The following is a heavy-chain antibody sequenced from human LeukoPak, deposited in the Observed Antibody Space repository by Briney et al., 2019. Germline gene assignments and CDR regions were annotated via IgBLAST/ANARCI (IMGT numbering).Heavy chain of an antibody. J-gene: IGHJ6*02. CDR2: IKQDGSEK. V-gene: IGHV3-7*01. Sequence: GGSLTLSCAASGFTFSSYWMSWVRQAPGKGLKWVTNIKQDGSEKYYVDSVKGRFTISRDNAKNSLYLQMNSLRAEDTAVYYCARDNRITPQLLLERNYYYYGMDVWGQGTTVTVSS. D-gene: IGHD2-2*01. CDR1: GFTFSSYW. CDR3: ARDNRITPQLLLERNYYYYGMDV.